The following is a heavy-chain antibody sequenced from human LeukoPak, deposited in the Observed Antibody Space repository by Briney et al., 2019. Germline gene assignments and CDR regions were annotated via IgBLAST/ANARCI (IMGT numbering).Heavy chain of an antibody. V-gene: IGHV3-21*01. CDR2: ISSSSYI. Sequence: GGSLRLSCAASGFTFSTYSMNWVRQAPGKGLEWVSSISSSSYIYYADSVKGRFTISRDNAKNSLYLQMNSLRAEDTAVYYCARDTRYDILTGYLDYWGQGTLVTVSS. CDR1: GFTFSTYS. J-gene: IGHJ4*02. D-gene: IGHD3-9*01. CDR3: ARDTRYDILTGYLDY.